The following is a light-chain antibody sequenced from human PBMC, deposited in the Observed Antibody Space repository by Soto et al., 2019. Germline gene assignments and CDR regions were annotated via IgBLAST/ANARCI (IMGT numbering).Light chain of an antibody. V-gene: IGKV3-20*01. Sequence: EIVLTQSPGTLSLSPGDGATLSCRASQSVSSGYLAWYQQKPGQAPRLLIYGASRRAGGIPDRFSGSGCGAYFTLSISRLEPEDFAVYWCQHYGNSPTFGQGTRVQIK. J-gene: IGKJ1*01. CDR1: QSVSSGY. CDR3: QHYGNSPT. CDR2: GAS.